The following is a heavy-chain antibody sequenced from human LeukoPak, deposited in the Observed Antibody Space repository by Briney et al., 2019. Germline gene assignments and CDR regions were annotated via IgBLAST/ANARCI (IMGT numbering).Heavy chain of an antibody. Sequence: ASVKVSCKASGYTFTSYGISWVRQAPGQGLEWMGWISAYNGNTNYAQKLQGRVTMTTDTSTSTAYMELRSLRSDDMAVYYCARDQSFANTAMGLYNWFDPWGQGTLVTVSS. CDR1: GYTFTSYG. D-gene: IGHD5-18*01. J-gene: IGHJ5*02. CDR2: ISAYNGNT. V-gene: IGHV1-18*03. CDR3: ARDQSFANTAMGLYNWFDP.